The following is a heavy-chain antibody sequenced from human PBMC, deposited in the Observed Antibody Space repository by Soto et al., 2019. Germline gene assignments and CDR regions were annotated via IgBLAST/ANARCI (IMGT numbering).Heavy chain of an antibody. J-gene: IGHJ4*02. Sequence: EVQVLESGGGLVQPGGSLRLSCAASGFTFSNYAMAWVRQAPGKGLEWVSVVSARGDSTNYADSVKGRFSISRDNSKNSLYLQMNSLRAEDTAVDYCAKRTLTAPFPFDYWGPGTLVTVSS. CDR3: AKRTLTAPFPFDY. V-gene: IGHV3-23*01. CDR1: GFTFSNYA. CDR2: VSARGDST.